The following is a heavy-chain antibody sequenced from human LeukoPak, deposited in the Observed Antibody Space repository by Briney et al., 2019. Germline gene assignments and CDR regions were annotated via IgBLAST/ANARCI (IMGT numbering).Heavy chain of an antibody. J-gene: IGHJ4*02. Sequence: SVKVSCKASGGTLSSYAISWVRQAPGQGLEWMGGIIPIFGTANYAQKFQGRVTITTDESMSTAYMELSSLRSEDTAVYYCASLEMATISYFDYWGQGTLVTVSS. CDR2: IIPIFGTA. CDR3: ASLEMATISYFDY. D-gene: IGHD5-24*01. V-gene: IGHV1-69*05. CDR1: GGTLSSYA.